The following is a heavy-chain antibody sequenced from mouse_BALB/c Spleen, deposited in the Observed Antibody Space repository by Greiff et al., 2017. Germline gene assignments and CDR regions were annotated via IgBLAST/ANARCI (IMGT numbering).Heavy chain of an antibody. CDR1: GYTFTSYW. CDR2: IDPSNSET. Sequence: VQLQESGPELVRPGASVKMSCKASGYTFTSYWMHWVKQRPGQGLEWIGMIDPSNSETRLNQKFKDKATLNVDKSSNTAYMQLSSLTSEDSAVYYCARSGNQRYDVAWFAYWGQGTLVTVSA. V-gene: IGHV1S127*01. CDR3: ARSGNQRYDVAWFAY. J-gene: IGHJ3*01. D-gene: IGHD2-14*01.